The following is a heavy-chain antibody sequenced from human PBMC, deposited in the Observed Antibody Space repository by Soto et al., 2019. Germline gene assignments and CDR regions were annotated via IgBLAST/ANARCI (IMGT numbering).Heavy chain of an antibody. Sequence: QVQLVQSGAEVKKPGASVKVSCKASGYTFTSYGISWVRQAPGQGLEWMGWISAYNGNTNYAQKLQGRVTMTTDTSTITAYMELRSLRSDDTAVYYCARAPRYNWKESSFDYWGQGTLVTVSS. J-gene: IGHJ4*02. CDR3: ARAPRYNWKESSFDY. V-gene: IGHV1-18*01. CDR1: GYTFTSYG. D-gene: IGHD1-20*01. CDR2: ISAYNGNT.